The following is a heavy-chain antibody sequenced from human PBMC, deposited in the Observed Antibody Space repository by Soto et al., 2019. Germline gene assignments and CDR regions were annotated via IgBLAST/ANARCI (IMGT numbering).Heavy chain of an antibody. V-gene: IGHV4-59*08. CDR2: IYYSGST. Sequence: AETLSLTCTVSGGSISSYYWSWIRQPPGKGLEWIGYIYYSGSTNYNPSLKSRVTISVDTSKNQFSLKLSSVTAADTAVYYCARRAKQHSYYYYYYMDVWGKGTTVTVSS. J-gene: IGHJ6*03. CDR1: GGSISSYY. D-gene: IGHD5-12*01. CDR3: ARRAKQHSYYYYYYMDV.